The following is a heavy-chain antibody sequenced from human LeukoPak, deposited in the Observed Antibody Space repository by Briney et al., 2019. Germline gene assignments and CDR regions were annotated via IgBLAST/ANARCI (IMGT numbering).Heavy chain of an antibody. Sequence: SETLSLTCAVYGGSFSGYYWSWIRQPPGKGLERIGEINHSGSTNYNPSLKSRVTISVDTSKNQFSLKLSSVTAADTAEYYCARGTDCSSTSCYLGRYWGSAGKFDYWGQGTLVTVSS. D-gene: IGHD2-2*01. J-gene: IGHJ4*02. CDR3: ARGTDCSSTSCYLGRYWGSAGKFDY. CDR1: GGSFSGYY. V-gene: IGHV4-34*01. CDR2: INHSGST.